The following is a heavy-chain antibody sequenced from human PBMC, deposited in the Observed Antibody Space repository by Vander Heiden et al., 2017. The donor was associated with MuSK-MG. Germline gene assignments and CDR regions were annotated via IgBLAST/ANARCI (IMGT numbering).Heavy chain of an antibody. Sequence: QVQLVQSGAEVKKPGASVKVSCKASGYTFTTYAMHWVRQAPGQRLEWMGWINAGNGNTKYSQKFQGRVTITRDTSASTAYMELSSLRSEDTAVYYCATDRDGIAVAALQGGFDYWGQGTLVTVSS. D-gene: IGHD6-19*01. CDR3: ATDRDGIAVAALQGGFDY. CDR2: INAGNGNT. V-gene: IGHV1-3*01. CDR1: GYTFTTYA. J-gene: IGHJ4*02.